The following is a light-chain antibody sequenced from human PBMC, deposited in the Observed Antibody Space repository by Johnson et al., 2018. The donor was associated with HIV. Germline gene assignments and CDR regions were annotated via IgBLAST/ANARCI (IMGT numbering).Light chain of an antibody. J-gene: IGLJ1*01. Sequence: HSVLTQPPSVSAAPGQKVTISCSGSSSHIGNNYVSWYQLLPGTAPKLLIYDNNKRPSGIPDRFSGSKSGTSATLGITGLQTGDEADYYCGTWDSSLRAYNYVFGIGTKVTVL. CDR2: DNN. V-gene: IGLV1-51*01. CDR1: SSHIGNNY. CDR3: GTWDSSLRAYNYV.